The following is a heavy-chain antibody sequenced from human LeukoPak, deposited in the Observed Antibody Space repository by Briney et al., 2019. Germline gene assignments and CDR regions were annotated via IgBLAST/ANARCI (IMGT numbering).Heavy chain of an antibody. J-gene: IGHJ4*02. V-gene: IGHV1-69*05. CDR3: ARDLPYYYGSGSWFDY. D-gene: IGHD3-10*01. Sequence: SVKVSCKASGGTFSSYAISWVRQAPGQGLEWMGGIIPIFGTANYAQKFQGRVTITTDESTSTAYMELRSLRSDDTAVYYCARDLPYYYGSGSWFDYWGQGTLVTVSS. CDR1: GGTFSSYA. CDR2: IIPIFGTA.